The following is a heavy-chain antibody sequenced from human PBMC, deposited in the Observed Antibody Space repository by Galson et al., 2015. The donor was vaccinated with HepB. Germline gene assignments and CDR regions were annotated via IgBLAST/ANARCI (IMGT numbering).Heavy chain of an antibody. J-gene: IGHJ3*02. CDR1: GLTFSSYA. Sequence: SLRLSCAASGLTFSSYAMAWVRQTPRTGLEWVSTISGGGGTAYYADSVKGQFTISRDNSKSTLYLQMSSLRAEDTALYYCTRIIDYSTSGSGAFHIWGQGTMVTVSS. CDR3: TRIIDYSTSGSGAFHI. D-gene: IGHD3-10*01. CDR2: ISGGGGTA. V-gene: IGHV3-23*01.